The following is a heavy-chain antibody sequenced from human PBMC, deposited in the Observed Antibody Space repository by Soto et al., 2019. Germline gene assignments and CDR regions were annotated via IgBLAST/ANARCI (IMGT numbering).Heavy chain of an antibody. CDR2: ISGSGGKT. CDR3: ARDDYGGNSNWFDP. CDR1: GFMFSSYA. V-gene: IGHV3-23*01. Sequence: EVQLLESGGGLVQPGGSLRLSCAASGFMFSSYAMSWVRQAPGKGLEWVSGISGSGGKTYYADSVKGRFTISRDNSKKTLYLQMSSLRAEDTAIYYCARDDYGGNSNWFDPWGQGTLVTVSS. J-gene: IGHJ5*02. D-gene: IGHD4-17*01.